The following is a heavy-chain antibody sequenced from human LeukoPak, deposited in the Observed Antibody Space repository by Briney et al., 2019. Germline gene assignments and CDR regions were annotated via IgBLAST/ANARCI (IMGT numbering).Heavy chain of an antibody. CDR3: ARHVQLVRFDY. D-gene: IGHD6-13*01. J-gene: IGHJ4*02. CDR1: GFTVSNNH. CDR2: IYSGGST. V-gene: IGHV3-53*01. Sequence: GGSLRLSCGASGFTVSNNHMSWVRQAPGKGLEWVSAIYSGGSTYYADSVKGRFTISRDNSQNTLYLQMDSLRAEDTAVYYCARHVQLVRFDYWGQGTLVTVSS.